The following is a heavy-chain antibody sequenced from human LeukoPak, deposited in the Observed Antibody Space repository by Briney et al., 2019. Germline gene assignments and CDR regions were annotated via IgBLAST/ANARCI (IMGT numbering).Heavy chain of an antibody. Sequence: PGGSLRLSCAASGFTFDDYAMHWVRQAPGKGLEWVANIKQDGSEKYYVDSVKGRFTISRDNAKNSLYLQMNSLRAEDTAVYYCARVVYGGNVDSPRFDPWGQGTLVTVSS. V-gene: IGHV3-7*01. J-gene: IGHJ5*02. CDR3: ARVVYGGNVDSPRFDP. CDR1: GFTFDDYA. CDR2: IKQDGSEK. D-gene: IGHD4-23*01.